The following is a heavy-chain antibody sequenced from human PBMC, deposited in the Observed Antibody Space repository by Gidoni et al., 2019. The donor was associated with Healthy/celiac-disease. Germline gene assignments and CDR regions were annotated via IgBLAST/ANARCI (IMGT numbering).Heavy chain of an antibody. D-gene: IGHD5-18*01. CDR2: IYYSGST. J-gene: IGHJ5*02. Sequence: QVQLQESGPGLVKPSQTLSLTCSVSGGAISSGDYYWSWIRQPPGKGLEWIVYIYYSGSTYYNPSLKSRVTISVDTSKNQFSLKLSSVTAADTAVYYCARYLYSYGYWFDPWGQGTLVTVSS. V-gene: IGHV4-30-4*01. CDR3: ARYLYSYGYWFDP. CDR1: GGAISSGDYY.